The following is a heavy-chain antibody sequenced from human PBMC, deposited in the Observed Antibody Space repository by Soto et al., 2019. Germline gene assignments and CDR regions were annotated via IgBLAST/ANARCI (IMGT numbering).Heavy chain of an antibody. D-gene: IGHD5-12*01. J-gene: IGHJ5*02. CDR1: GYTFFTYD. CDR3: ARHHGPTTSENWFDP. Sequence: ASVKVSCKASGYTFFTYDISWMRQAPGQGLEWMGWISTYSGDTKYAQKFQGRVTMTTDTSTTTAYLELRSLRSDDTAVYYCARHHGPTTSENWFDPWGQGTLVTVSS. V-gene: IGHV1-18*01. CDR2: ISTYSGDT.